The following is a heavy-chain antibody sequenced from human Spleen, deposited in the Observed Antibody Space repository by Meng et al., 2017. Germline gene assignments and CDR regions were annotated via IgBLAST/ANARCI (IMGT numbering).Heavy chain of an antibody. V-gene: IGHV4-4*02. CDR2: IYYTGST. D-gene: IGHD4-11*01. CDR1: GGSISSYNW. CDR3: ARGPTTMAHDFDY. Sequence: QVRVAGSVQGLGKPSGTLSLPCAVSGGSISSYNWWTWVRQPPGKGREWIGEIYYTGSTNYNPSLKSRLTISVDKSKNQFSLKLSSVTAADSAVYYCARGPTTMAHDFDYWGQGTLVTVSS. J-gene: IGHJ4*02.